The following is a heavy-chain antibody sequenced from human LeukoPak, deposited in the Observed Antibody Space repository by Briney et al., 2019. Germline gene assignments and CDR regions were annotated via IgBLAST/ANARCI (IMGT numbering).Heavy chain of an antibody. Sequence: GASVKVSCKASGYTFTSYGISWVRQAPGQGLEWRGWISAYNDNTNYAQKLQGRVTMTTDTSTSTAYMELRSPRSDDTAVYYCARDWRDGYNYYCDYWGQGTLVTVSS. J-gene: IGHJ4*02. CDR3: ARDWRDGYNYYCDY. CDR1: GYTFTSYG. CDR2: ISAYNDNT. V-gene: IGHV1-18*01. D-gene: IGHD5-24*01.